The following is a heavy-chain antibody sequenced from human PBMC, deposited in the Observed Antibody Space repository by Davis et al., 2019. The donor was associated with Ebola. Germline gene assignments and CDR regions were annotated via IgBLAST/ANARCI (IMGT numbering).Heavy chain of an antibody. V-gene: IGHV3-11*06. J-gene: IGHJ4*02. CDR2: ISGGYT. D-gene: IGHD1-20*01. CDR3: ARVYNWGFDF. Sequence: GESLKIPCAASGFTFSDYYMSWIRQAPGKGLEWVAYISGGYTYYAESVKGRFTISRDSAKDSLYLHMDSLRDDDTAVYYCARVYNWGFDFWGQGTLVTVSS. CDR1: GFTFSDYY.